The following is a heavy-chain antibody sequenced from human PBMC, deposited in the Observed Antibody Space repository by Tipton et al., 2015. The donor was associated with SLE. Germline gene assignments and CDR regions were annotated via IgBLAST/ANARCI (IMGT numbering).Heavy chain of an antibody. CDR2: IYPGDSDT. Sequence: VQLVQSGAEVKKPGESMKISCKGSGYNFTNYWIAWVRQMPGKGLEWMGIIYPGDSDTRYSPTLQGQVTISADKSISTAYLQWTSLKPSDTAMYYCASGLVLVPDGPFQHWGQGTLVTVSS. CDR1: GYNFTNYW. V-gene: IGHV5-51*03. CDR3: ASGLVLVPDGPFQH. J-gene: IGHJ1*01. D-gene: IGHD2-2*01.